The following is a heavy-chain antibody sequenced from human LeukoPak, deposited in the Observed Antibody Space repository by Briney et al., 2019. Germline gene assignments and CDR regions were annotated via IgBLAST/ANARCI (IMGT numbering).Heavy chain of an antibody. CDR2: ISYDGSNK. V-gene: IGHV3-30*04. CDR1: GFIFSSYA. Sequence: GGSLRLSCAASGFIFSSYAMHWVRQAPGKGLEWVAVISYDGSNKYYADSVKGRFTISRDNSKNTLYLQMNSLRAEDTAVYYCARLVSILWFGELSSDAFDIWGQGTMVTVSS. D-gene: IGHD3-10*01. CDR3: ARLVSILWFGELSSDAFDI. J-gene: IGHJ3*02.